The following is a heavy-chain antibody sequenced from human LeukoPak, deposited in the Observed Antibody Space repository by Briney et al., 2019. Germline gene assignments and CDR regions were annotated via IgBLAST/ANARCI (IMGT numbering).Heavy chain of an antibody. D-gene: IGHD2-15*01. V-gene: IGHV7-4-1*02. CDR1: GYTFTSYD. Sequence: ASVKVSCKASGYTFTSYDINWVRQATGQGLEWMGWINTNTGNPTYAQGFTGRFVFSLDTSVSTAYLQISSLKAEDTAVYYCARDLGYCGGDNCYSTTFDYWGQGTLVTVSS. CDR2: INTNTGNP. CDR3: ARDLGYCGGDNCYSTTFDY. J-gene: IGHJ4*02.